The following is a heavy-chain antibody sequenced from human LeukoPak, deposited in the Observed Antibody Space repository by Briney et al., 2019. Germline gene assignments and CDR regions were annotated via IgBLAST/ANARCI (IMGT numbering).Heavy chain of an antibody. CDR3: SRWIQLWLRSGFDL. CDR1: GGSFSGYY. CDR2: INHSGST. V-gene: IGHV4-34*01. Sequence: SETLSLTCAVYGGSFSGYYWSWIRQPPGKGLEWIGEINHSGSTNYNPSLESRVTISVDTSKNQFSLKLSSVTAADTAVYYCSRWIQLWLRSGFDLWGRGTLVTVSS. D-gene: IGHD5-18*01. J-gene: IGHJ2*01.